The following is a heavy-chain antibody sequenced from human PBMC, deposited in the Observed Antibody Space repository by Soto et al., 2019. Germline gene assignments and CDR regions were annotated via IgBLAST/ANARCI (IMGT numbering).Heavy chain of an antibody. CDR2: ISGSGGST. CDR3: AKVIEICTNGVCSKNDAFDI. CDR1: GFTFSSYA. Sequence: GGSLRLSCAASGFTFSSYAMSWVRQAPGKGLEWVSAISGSGGSTYYAYSVKGRFTISRENSKNTLYLQMNSLRAEDTDVYYFAKVIEICTNGVCSKNDAFDIWGQGTMVTVSS. D-gene: IGHD2-8*01. V-gene: IGHV3-23*01. J-gene: IGHJ3*02.